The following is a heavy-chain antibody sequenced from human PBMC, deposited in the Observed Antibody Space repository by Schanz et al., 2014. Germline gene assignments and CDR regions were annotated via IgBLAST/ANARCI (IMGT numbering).Heavy chain of an antibody. CDR2: INTDGSST. CDR1: GFTFRRNW. CDR3: ARLSTLGGWFGNAHLDF. V-gene: IGHV3-74*02. D-gene: IGHD3-10*01. J-gene: IGHJ4*02. Sequence: EVQLVESGGGLVQPGESLRLSCVASGFTFRRNWMYWVRQVPGKGLVWVSHINTDGSSTRYADFVKGRFTISRDNAKNTLYLEMNSLRAEDTALYYCARLSTLGGWFGNAHLDFWGQGTLVIVS.